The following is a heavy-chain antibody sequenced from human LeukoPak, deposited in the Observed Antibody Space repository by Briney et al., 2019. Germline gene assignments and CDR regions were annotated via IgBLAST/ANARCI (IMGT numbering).Heavy chain of an antibody. D-gene: IGHD5-12*01. Sequence: ASVKVSCKASGYTFTSYAMHWVRQAPGQRLEWMGWINAGNGNTKYSQKLQGRVTITRDTSASTAYMELSSLRSEDTAVYYCAREGATIPFDYWGQGTLVTVSS. V-gene: IGHV1-3*01. CDR3: AREGATIPFDY. CDR1: GYTFTSYA. J-gene: IGHJ4*02. CDR2: INAGNGNT.